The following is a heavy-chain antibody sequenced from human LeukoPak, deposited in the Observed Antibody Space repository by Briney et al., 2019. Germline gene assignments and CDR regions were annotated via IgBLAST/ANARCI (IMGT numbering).Heavy chain of an antibody. CDR3: AKDGDIGLGDLNWFDP. CDR2: ISGGGGNT. Sequence: GGSLRLSCAASGFTFTSYALSWLRQAPGKGLGWVSTISGGGGNTYYAGSVKGRFTISRDISKNMLYLQMNSLTAEDTAVYYCAKDGDIGLGDLNWFDPWGQGTLVTVSS. V-gene: IGHV3-23*01. J-gene: IGHJ5*02. CDR1: GFTFTSYA. D-gene: IGHD3-10*01.